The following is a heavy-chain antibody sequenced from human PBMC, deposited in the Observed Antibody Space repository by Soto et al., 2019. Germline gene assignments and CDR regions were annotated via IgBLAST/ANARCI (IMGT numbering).Heavy chain of an antibody. Sequence: ASVKVSCKASGYSFTSYGISWVRQAPGQGLEWMGWISAYNDNTNYAQKLQGRVTVTTDTSTSTAYMELRSLRSDDTAVYYCAGDRYVDTAMVTDFDYWGQGTLVTVSS. CDR2: ISAYNDNT. CDR3: AGDRYVDTAMVTDFDY. CDR1: GYSFTSYG. V-gene: IGHV1-18*01. D-gene: IGHD5-18*01. J-gene: IGHJ4*02.